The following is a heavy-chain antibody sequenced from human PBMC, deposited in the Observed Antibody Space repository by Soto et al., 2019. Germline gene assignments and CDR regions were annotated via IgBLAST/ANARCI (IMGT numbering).Heavy chain of an antibody. CDR2: ITSSSSYI. J-gene: IGHJ4*02. CDR1: GFTFSLYS. V-gene: IGHV3-21*01. Sequence: GGSLRLSCAASGFTFSLYSMIWVRQAPGKGLEWVASITSSSSYIYYEDSLKGRFTISRDNAKNSLFLQLDSLRAEDTAVYFCVRARSTXSRPDYWGQGTLVTVSS. CDR3: VRARSTXSRPDY. D-gene: IGHD6-6*01.